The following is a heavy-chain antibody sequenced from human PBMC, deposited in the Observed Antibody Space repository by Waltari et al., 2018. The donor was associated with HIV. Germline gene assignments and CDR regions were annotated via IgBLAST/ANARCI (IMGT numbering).Heavy chain of an antibody. CDR1: GSAYA. D-gene: IGHD3-22*01. J-gene: IGHJ6*02. CDR3: AKDRGQWLIRGPGYGMDV. V-gene: IGHV3-30*18. Sequence: QVQLVEYGGGVVQPGSSLSLSCAAYGSAYAMHWVRQAPGKGLEWVAGISYDGSHGYYADSVKGRFTISRDNSKNTVYLQMNSLRPEDDTAVYYCAKDRGQWLIRGPGYGMDVWGQGTTVTVSS. CDR2: ISYDGSHG.